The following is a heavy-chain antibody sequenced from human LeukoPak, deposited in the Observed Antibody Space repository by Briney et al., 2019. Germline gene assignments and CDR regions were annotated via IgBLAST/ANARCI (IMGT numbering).Heavy chain of an antibody. V-gene: IGHV4-59*01. CDR1: GGSISTYH. Sequence: PSETLSLTCTVSGGSISTYHWNWIRQPPGKGLEWIGETYFSGRSYYNYNPSLKSRVTISVDTSNNQFSLEMTSVTAADTAVYYCAKDRQHSYGSVLDPWGQGTLVTVSS. CDR2: TYFSGRSYY. CDR3: AKDRQHSYGSVLDP. J-gene: IGHJ5*02. D-gene: IGHD5-18*01.